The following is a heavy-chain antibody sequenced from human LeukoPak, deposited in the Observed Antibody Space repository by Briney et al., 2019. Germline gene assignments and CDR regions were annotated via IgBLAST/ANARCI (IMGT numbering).Heavy chain of an antibody. Sequence: SETLSLTCTVSGGSISSYYWSWIRQPPGKGLEWIGYIYYSGSTNYNTSLKSRVTISVDTSKNQFSLKLSSVTAADTAVYYCARVDSSGWYFDYWGQGTLVTVSS. V-gene: IGHV4-59*01. CDR2: IYYSGST. CDR3: ARVDSSGWYFDY. CDR1: GGSISSYY. D-gene: IGHD6-19*01. J-gene: IGHJ4*02.